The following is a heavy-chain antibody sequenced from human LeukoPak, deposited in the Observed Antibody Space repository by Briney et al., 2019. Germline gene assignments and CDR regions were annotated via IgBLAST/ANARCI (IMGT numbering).Heavy chain of an antibody. Sequence: GGSLRLSCAASGFTFTNNFMSWVRQVPGKGLEWVANIKQDGSETTYADSVRGRFTIFRDNAKDSVYLQMNSLRAEDSATYYCVREGFYFFDFWGQGTLVTVSS. CDR1: GFTFTNNF. CDR3: VREGFYFFDF. V-gene: IGHV3-7*01. J-gene: IGHJ4*01. CDR2: IKQDGSET.